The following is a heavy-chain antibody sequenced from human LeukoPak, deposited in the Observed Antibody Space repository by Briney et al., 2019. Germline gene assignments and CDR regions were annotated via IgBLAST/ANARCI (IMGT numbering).Heavy chain of an antibody. J-gene: IGHJ4*02. D-gene: IGHD1-26*01. CDR2: MWDDKSNK. Sequence: TGGSLRLSCAASGFTFSSYDMHWVRQAPGKGLEWVAVMWDDKSNKYYADSVKGRFTISRDSSKNTLYLQMNNLGAEDTAMYYCARGRSGSYPPGTYWGQGTLVTVSS. CDR1: GFTFSSYD. V-gene: IGHV3-33*01. CDR3: ARGRSGSYPPGTY.